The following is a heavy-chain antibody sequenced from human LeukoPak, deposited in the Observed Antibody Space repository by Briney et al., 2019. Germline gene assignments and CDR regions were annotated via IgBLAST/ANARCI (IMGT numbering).Heavy chain of an antibody. J-gene: IGHJ6*03. CDR1: GFTFSSYS. CDR2: ISSSSSTI. D-gene: IGHD3-3*01. V-gene: IGHV3-48*04. CDR3: ARTYDFWSGFYYYYYMDV. Sequence: PGGSLRLSCAAPGFTFSSYSMNWVRQAPGKGLEWVSYISSSSSTIYYADSVKGRFTISRDNAKNSLYLQMNSLRAEDTAVYYCARTYDFWSGFYYYYYMDVWGKGTTVTASS.